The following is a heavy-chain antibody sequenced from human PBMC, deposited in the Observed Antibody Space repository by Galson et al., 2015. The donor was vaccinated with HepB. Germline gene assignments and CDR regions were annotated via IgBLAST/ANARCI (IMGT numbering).Heavy chain of an antibody. CDR1: GLTFSAST. V-gene: IGHV3-73*01. D-gene: IGHD3-3*01. CDR2: IRSKTHNYAT. J-gene: IGHJ5*02. Sequence: SLRLSCATSGLTFSASTMHWVRQASGKGLEWVGRIRSKTHNYATAYTASVKGRFTISRDDSKNTVYPQMNSLKTEDTAVYYCTTPKEFWSGSIRHNWFDPWGQGALVTVSS. CDR3: TTPKEFWSGSIRHNWFDP.